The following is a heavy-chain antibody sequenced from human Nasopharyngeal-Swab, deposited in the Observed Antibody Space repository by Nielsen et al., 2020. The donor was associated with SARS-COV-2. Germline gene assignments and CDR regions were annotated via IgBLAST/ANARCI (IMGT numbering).Heavy chain of an antibody. CDR2: ISSSGSTI. J-gene: IGHJ6*02. V-gene: IGHV3-11*01. CDR1: GFTFSDYY. D-gene: IGHD2-15*01. Sequence: GESLKISCAASGFTFSDYYMSWIRQAPGKGLEWVSYISSSGSTIYYADSVKGRFTISRDNAKNSLYLQMNSLRAEDTAVYYCARGRTDCSGGSCYSYGMDVWGQGTTVTVSS. CDR3: ARGRTDCSGGSCYSYGMDV.